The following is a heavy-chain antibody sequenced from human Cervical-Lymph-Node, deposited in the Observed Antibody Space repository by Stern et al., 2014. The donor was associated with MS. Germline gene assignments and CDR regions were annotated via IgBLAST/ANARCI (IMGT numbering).Heavy chain of an antibody. D-gene: IGHD3-22*01. V-gene: IGHV1-3*01. J-gene: IGHJ6*02. Sequence: QVQLVQSGAEVKKPGASVKVSCKASGYTFTTYAIHLVRQAAGQSLEWMGWINAANCNTRYSHKSQDRVTITRDTSTSTAYMELSSLRSEDTAVYYWARDPHYYDSTGYCMDVWGPGTTVTVSS. CDR1: GYTFTTYA. CDR2: INAANCNT. CDR3: ARDPHYYDSTGYCMDV.